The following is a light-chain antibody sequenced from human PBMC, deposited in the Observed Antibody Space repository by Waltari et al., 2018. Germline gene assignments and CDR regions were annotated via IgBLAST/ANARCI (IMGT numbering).Light chain of an antibody. CDR1: QSVGRS. CDR3: QMYVRLPVT. V-gene: IGKV3-20*01. Sequence: EKVLTQSPGTLSLSPGEGATLSCRASQSVGRSLVWYQQKPGRAPRLLIYGASIRATGIPDRFTGSGSGTDFSLTISRLEPEDSAVYYCQMYVRLPVTFGQGTKVEI. CDR2: GAS. J-gene: IGKJ1*01.